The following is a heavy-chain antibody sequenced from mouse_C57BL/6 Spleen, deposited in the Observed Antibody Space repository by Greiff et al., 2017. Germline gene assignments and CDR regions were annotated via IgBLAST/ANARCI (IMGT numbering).Heavy chain of an antibody. CDR3: ARAYNNPYYFDD. D-gene: IGHD2-5*01. J-gene: IGHJ2*01. CDR2: INPSTGGT. Sequence: VQLQQSGPELVKPGASVKISCKASGYSFTGYYMNWVKQSPEKSLEWIGEINPSTGGTTYNQKFKAKATLTVDKSSSTAYMQLKSLTSEDSAVYYCARAYNNPYYFDDWGQGTTLTVSS. CDR1: GYSFTGYY. V-gene: IGHV1-42*01.